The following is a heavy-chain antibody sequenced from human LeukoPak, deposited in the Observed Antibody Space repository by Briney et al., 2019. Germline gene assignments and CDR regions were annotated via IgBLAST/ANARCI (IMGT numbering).Heavy chain of an antibody. Sequence: GASVKVSCKASGGTFSSYAISWVRQAPGQGLEWMGGIIPIFGTANYAQKFQGRVTITTDESTSTAYMELSSLRSEDTAVYYCAREGGDFRPFDYWGQGTLVTVSS. CDR1: GGTFSSYA. CDR3: AREGGDFRPFDY. D-gene: IGHD2-21*01. CDR2: IIPIFGTA. J-gene: IGHJ4*02. V-gene: IGHV1-69*05.